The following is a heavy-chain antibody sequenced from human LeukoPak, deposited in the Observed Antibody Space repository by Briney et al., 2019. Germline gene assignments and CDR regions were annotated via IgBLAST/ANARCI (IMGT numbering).Heavy chain of an antibody. CDR1: GFPLGDYG. CDR3: ARGSSSWTRVDY. CDR2: ISSSSSYI. J-gene: IGHJ4*02. V-gene: IGHV3-21*01. Sequence: GGSLRLSCTASGFPLGDYGMNWVRQAPGKGLEWVSSISSSSSYIYYADSVKGRFTISRDNAKNSLYLQMNSLRAEDTAVYYCARGSSSWTRVDYWGQGTLVTVSS. D-gene: IGHD6-13*01.